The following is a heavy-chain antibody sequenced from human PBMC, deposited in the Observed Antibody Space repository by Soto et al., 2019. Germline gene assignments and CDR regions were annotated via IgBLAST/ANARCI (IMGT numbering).Heavy chain of an antibody. CDR2: IIPILGIA. CDR1: GGTFSSYT. CDR3: ARSPSPIIAPDY. D-gene: IGHD3-10*01. V-gene: IGHV1-69*02. Sequence: KVSCKASGGTFSSYTISWVRQAPGQGLEWMGRIIPILGIANYAQKFQGRVTITADKSTSTAYMELSSLRSEDTAVYYCARSPSPIIAPDYWGQGTLVTVSS. J-gene: IGHJ4*02.